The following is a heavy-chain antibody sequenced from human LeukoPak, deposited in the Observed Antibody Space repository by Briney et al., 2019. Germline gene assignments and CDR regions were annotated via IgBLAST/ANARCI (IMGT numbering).Heavy chain of an antibody. V-gene: IGHV3-74*01. CDR2: INSDGSSI. J-gene: IGHJ6*02. CDR3: AKDGGGDYSNYYYGMDV. Sequence: PGGSLRLSCAASGFTFSSHWMHWVRQAPGKGLVWVSRINSDGSSISYADSVKGRFTISRDNAKNTLYLQMNSLRAEDTAVYYCAKDGGGDYSNYYYGMDVWGQGTTVTVSS. D-gene: IGHD4-17*01. CDR1: GFTFSSHW.